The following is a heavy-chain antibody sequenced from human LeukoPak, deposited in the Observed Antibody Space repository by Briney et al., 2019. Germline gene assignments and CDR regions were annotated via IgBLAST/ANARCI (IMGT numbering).Heavy chain of an antibody. CDR3: AKGGSSAWYERDWFDP. J-gene: IGHJ5*02. CDR1: GFRFSSYA. CDR2: ISGSGGST. Sequence: QPGGSLRLSCAASGFRFSSYAMSWVRQAPGKGLEWVSGISGSGGSTDYRDSVKGRFTISRDNSMNTLYRQMNNLTAEDTAVYYCAKGGSSAWYERDWFDPWGQGPLVTVSS. V-gene: IGHV3-23*01. D-gene: IGHD6-19*01.